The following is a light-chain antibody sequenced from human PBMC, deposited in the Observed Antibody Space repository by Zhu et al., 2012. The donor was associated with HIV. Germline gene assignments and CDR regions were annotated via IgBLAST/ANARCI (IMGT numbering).Light chain of an antibody. CDR2: GAS. CDR3: QQYGNSVT. V-gene: IGKV3-20*01. CDR1: QSVSSN. Sequence: ETVMTQSPATLSVSPGERATLSCRASQSVSSNLAWYQKKPGQAPRLLIYGASSRATGIPDRFGGSGSGTEYTLTISRLEPEDFAVYYCQQYGNSVTFGQGTKVEIK. J-gene: IGKJ1*01.